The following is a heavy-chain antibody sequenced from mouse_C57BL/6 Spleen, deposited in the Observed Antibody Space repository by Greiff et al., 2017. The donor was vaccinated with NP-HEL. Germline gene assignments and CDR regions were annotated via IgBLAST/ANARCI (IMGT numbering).Heavy chain of an antibody. Sequence: VQLQQPGAELVKPGASVKLSCKASGYTFTSYWMQWVKQRPGQGLEWIGEIDPSDSYTNYNQKFKGKATLTVDTSSSTAYMQLSSLTSEDSAVYYCARSDGSAWFAYWGQGTLVTVSA. D-gene: IGHD1-1*01. V-gene: IGHV1-50*01. J-gene: IGHJ3*01. CDR1: GYTFTSYW. CDR2: IDPSDSYT. CDR3: ARSDGSAWFAY.